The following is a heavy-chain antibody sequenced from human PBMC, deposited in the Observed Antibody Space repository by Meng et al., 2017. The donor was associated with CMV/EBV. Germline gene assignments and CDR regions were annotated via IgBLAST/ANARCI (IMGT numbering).Heavy chain of an antibody. J-gene: IGHJ6*02. D-gene: IGHD5-12*01. V-gene: IGHV1-2*02. CDR2: INPNSGGT. CDR3: ARGDYSGYDRPGYGMDV. Sequence: ASVKVSCKASGYTFTGYYMHWVRQAPGQGLEWMGWINPNSGGTNYAQKFQGRVTMTRDTSISTACMELSSLRSEDTAVYYCARGDYSGYDRPGYGMDVWGQGTTVTVSS. CDR1: GYTFTGYY.